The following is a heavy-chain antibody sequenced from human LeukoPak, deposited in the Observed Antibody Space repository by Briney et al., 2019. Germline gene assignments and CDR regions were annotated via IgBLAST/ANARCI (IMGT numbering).Heavy chain of an antibody. V-gene: IGHV4-59*01. CDR2: IYYSGRA. CDR1: GGSISSYY. CDR3: AREGRGRFDY. D-gene: IGHD3-10*01. Sequence: SETLSLTCTVSGGSISSYYWSWIRQPPGKGLEWIGYIYYSGRANYNPSLKNRVTISVDTSKNQFSLKLSSVTAADTAVYYCAREGRGRFDYWGQGTLVTVSS. J-gene: IGHJ4*02.